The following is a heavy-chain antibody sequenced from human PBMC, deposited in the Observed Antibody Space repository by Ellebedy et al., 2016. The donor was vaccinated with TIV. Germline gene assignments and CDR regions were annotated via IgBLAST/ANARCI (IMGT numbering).Heavy chain of an antibody. CDR1: GDTFSGYY. V-gene: IGHV1-2*02. Sequence: AASVNVSCKTSGDTFSGYYIHWVRQAPGQGLEWMGWINPNTGDTNYAQRFQGRVTMTRDTSISTAFMALGRLTSDDTAVYYCASRAVGDVGYSDFWGQGSLVIVSS. CDR3: ASRAVGDVGYSDF. CDR2: INPNTGDT. D-gene: IGHD2-21*01. J-gene: IGHJ4*02.